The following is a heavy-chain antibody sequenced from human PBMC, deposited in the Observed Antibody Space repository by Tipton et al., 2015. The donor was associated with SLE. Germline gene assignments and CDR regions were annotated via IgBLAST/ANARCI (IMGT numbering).Heavy chain of an antibody. CDR3: ATVSNSDNGA. J-gene: IGHJ4*02. Sequence: GSLRLSCAASGFTFSRYAMSWVRQAPGKGLEWVSVINHSTGGTAYVDSVKGRFTIFRDNTKNTLYLQMNSLTTEDTAVYYCATVSNSDNGAWGQGTLVTVSS. D-gene: IGHD2-8*01. CDR1: GFTFSRYA. CDR2: INHSTGGT. V-gene: IGHV3-23*01.